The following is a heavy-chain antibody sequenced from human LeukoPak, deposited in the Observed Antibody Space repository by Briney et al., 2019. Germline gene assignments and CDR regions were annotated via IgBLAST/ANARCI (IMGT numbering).Heavy chain of an antibody. CDR2: ISSSSSTI. CDR3: ARGGRILSDY. Sequence: TGVSLRLSCAASGFTFSSYSMNWVRQAPGKGLEWVSYISSSSSTIYYADSVKGRFTISRDNAKNSLYLQMNSLRAEDTAVYYCARGGRILSDYWGQGTLVTVSS. CDR1: GFTFSSYS. J-gene: IGHJ4*02. D-gene: IGHD2/OR15-2a*01. V-gene: IGHV3-48*01.